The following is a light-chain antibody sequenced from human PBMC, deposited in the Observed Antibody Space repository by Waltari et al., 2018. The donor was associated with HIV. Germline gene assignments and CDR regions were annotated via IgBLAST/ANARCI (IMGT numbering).Light chain of an antibody. V-gene: IGLV1-40*01. CDR2: ATI. Sequence: QSVLTQPPSVSGAPGQRVTISCTWGSPNIGAGYDVHWYQRLPGTAPKLLIFATINRPSGVPDRFSGSSSGTSASLAITGLQAEDEADYYCQSYDSSLTMVFGGGTKVTVL. CDR1: SPNIGAGYD. J-gene: IGLJ2*01. CDR3: QSYDSSLTMV.